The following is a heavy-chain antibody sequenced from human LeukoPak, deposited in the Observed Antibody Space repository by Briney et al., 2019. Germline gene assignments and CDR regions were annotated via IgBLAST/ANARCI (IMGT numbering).Heavy chain of an antibody. Sequence: PGGSLRLSCAASGFTFSSYDMHWVRQATGKGLEWVSAIGTAGDTYYPGSVKGRFTISRENAKNSLYLQMNSLRAEDTAVYYCAKDTIAAAGIIWFDPWGQGTLVTVSS. V-gene: IGHV3-13*01. CDR2: IGTAGDT. J-gene: IGHJ5*02. D-gene: IGHD6-13*01. CDR1: GFTFSSYD. CDR3: AKDTIAAAGIIWFDP.